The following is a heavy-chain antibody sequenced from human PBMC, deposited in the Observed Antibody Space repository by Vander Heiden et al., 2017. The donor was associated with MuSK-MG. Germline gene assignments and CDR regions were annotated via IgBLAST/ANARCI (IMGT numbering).Heavy chain of an antibody. Sequence: QVQLVESGGGVVQPGRSLRLCCAASGFSFSPYGMHWVRQAQGKGLEWVAVIYYYGNKKYYAASVKGRFTISRDNSRNTLYLQMNSLRAEDTAVYYCAKTASDAFDICGQGTMVTISS. CDR1: GFSFSPYG. J-gene: IGHJ3*02. D-gene: IGHD2-2*01. V-gene: IGHV3-33*06. CDR2: IYYYGNKK. CDR3: AKTASDAFDI.